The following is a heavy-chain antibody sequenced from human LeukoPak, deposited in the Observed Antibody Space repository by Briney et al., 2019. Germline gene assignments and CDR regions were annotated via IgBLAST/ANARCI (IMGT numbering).Heavy chain of an antibody. J-gene: IGHJ1*01. CDR2: IRYDGSNK. CDR3: AKGGTTTPGYFQH. D-gene: IGHD1-14*01. V-gene: IGHV3-30*02. Sequence: PGGPLRLSCAASGFTFSSYAMHWVRQAPGKGLEWVAFIRYDGSNKYYADSVKGRFTISRDNSKNTLYLQMNSLRAEDTAVYYCAKGGTTTPGYFQHWGQGTLVTVSS. CDR1: GFTFSSYA.